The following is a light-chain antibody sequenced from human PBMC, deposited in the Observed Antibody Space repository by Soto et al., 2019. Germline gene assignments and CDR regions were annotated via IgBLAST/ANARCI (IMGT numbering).Light chain of an antibody. CDR1: QSVLYSRNNGDC. Sequence: DTVMSQSPDSLAVSLGERATFNCKSSQSVLYSRNNGDCLAWYQQKPGQPPKLLIYWASIRDSGVPDRFSGSGSGTDFTLTISSLQAEDVAVYFCHQYCDIPYTFGQGTKLEIK. CDR2: WAS. V-gene: IGKV4-1*01. J-gene: IGKJ2*01. CDR3: HQYCDIPYT.